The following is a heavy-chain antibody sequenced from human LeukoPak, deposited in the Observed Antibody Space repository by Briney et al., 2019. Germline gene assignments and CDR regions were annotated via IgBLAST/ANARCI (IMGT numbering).Heavy chain of an antibody. CDR3: ARGFPAMTHYDSSGYYWNY. D-gene: IGHD3-22*01. J-gene: IGHJ4*02. V-gene: IGHV1-2*02. Sequence: ASVKVSCKASGYTFTGYYMHWVRQAPGQGLEWMGWINPNSGGTNYAQKFQGRVTMTRDTSISTAYMELSSLRSEDTAVYYCARGFPAMTHYDSSGYYWNYWGQGTLVTVSS. CDR1: GYTFTGYY. CDR2: INPNSGGT.